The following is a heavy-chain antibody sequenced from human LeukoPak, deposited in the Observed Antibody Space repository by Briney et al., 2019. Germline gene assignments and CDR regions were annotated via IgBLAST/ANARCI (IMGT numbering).Heavy chain of an antibody. J-gene: IGHJ3*02. CDR2: ISSSSSPI. V-gene: IGHV3-48*04. CDR1: GFSFTTYS. CDR3: ARSGYCTSTSCLNGRGAFDI. D-gene: IGHD2-2*01. Sequence: GGSLRLSCAASGFSFTTYSMNWVRQAPGKGLEWVSYISSSSSPILYADSVKGRFTISRDNAKNALYLQMNSLRAEDTAVYYCARSGYCTSTSCLNGRGAFDIWGQGTMVIVSS.